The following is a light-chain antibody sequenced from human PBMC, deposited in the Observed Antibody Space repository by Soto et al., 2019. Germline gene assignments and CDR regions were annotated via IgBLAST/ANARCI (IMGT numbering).Light chain of an antibody. V-gene: IGKV1-39*01. CDR1: QSISTY. J-gene: IGKJ5*01. CDR3: QQSYRTPIT. CDR2: AAS. Sequence: DIQLTQSPSPRSASVGDRVAITCLASQSISTYLNWYQQKPGKAPKVLIYAASNLQSGVPPRFSGSGSGTDFTLTISSLQPEDVATYFCQQSYRTPITFGQGTRLEIK.